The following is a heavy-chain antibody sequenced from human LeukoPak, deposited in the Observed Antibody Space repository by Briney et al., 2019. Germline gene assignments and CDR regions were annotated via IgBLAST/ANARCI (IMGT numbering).Heavy chain of an antibody. CDR3: AKDGRVRSRSYWGYHDH. CDR1: GFTFDDYA. J-gene: IGHJ4*02. D-gene: IGHD7-27*01. CDR2: ISWNSGTI. V-gene: IGHV3-9*01. Sequence: QAGGSLRLSCATSGFTFDDYAMHWVRQAPGKGLEWVSGISWNSGTIVYADSVKGRFSISRDNAKNSLYLQMNSLRAEDTALYYCAKDGRVRSRSYWGYHDHWGQGTLVTVSS.